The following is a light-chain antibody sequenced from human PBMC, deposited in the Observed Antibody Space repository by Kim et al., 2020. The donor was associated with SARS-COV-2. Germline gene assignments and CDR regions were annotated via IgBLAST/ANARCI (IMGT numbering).Light chain of an antibody. J-gene: IGKJ2*01. V-gene: IGKV1-5*03. CDR2: QAS. CDR1: QNIGSY. Sequence: ASVGDRVTISCRASQNIGSYLAWYQHKPGKAPTLLVYQASSLESGVPSRFSGSGSETEFILTINSLQPDDFATYYCQHYNSYPYTFGQGTNLEI. CDR3: QHYNSYPYT.